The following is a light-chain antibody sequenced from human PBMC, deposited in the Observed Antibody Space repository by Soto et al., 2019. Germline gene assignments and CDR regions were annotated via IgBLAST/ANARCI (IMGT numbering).Light chain of an antibody. J-gene: IGKJ5*01. CDR1: ESVNDY. CDR3: QQYNSYPIT. V-gene: IGKV3-11*02. CDR2: DAS. Sequence: EVVLTQSPATLSLSPGERATLFCRANESVNDYLAWYQQRPGQAPRLLIFDASNRAPGIPARFSASGSRRDFTLTISSLEPEDFATYYCQQYNSYPITFGQGTRLEIK.